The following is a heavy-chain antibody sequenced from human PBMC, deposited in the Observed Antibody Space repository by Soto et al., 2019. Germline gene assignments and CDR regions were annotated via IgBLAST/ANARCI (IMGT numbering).Heavy chain of an antibody. CDR2: IYYSGST. D-gene: IGHD3-3*01. CDR3: ARHPIFGVVHYDAFDI. CDR1: GGSISSGDYY. J-gene: IGHJ3*02. Sequence: SSETLSLTCTVPGGSISSGDYYWSWIRQPPGKGLEWIGYIYYSGSTYYNPSLKSRVTISVDTSKNQFSLKLSSVTAADTAVYYCARHPIFGVVHYDAFDIWGQGTMVTVSS. V-gene: IGHV4-30-4*01.